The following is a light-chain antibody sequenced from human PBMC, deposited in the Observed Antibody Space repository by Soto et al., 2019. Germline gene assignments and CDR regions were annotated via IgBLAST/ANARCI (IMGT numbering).Light chain of an antibody. CDR2: AVS. Sequence: QSALTQPASVSGSSGRSITISCTGTSSDVGRHNFVSWYQQHPGNAPKLLIDAVSDRPSGVSTRFSGSKSGNTASLAISGLQAEDEAVYYCSSFSSSSTQVFGTGTKLTVL. CDR1: SSDVGRHNF. CDR3: SSFSSSSTQV. V-gene: IGLV2-14*03. J-gene: IGLJ1*01.